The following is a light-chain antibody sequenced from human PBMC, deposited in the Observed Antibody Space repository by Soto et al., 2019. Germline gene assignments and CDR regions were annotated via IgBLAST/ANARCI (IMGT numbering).Light chain of an antibody. CDR3: QHYYSGT. CDR1: QSISSW. CDR2: DAS. Sequence: DIQMTQSPSTLSASVGDRVTITCRASQSISSWLAWYQQTPGKAPRLLMYDASNLESGVPSRFSGSGSGTEFSLTISSLQPDDFATYYCQHYYSGTFGQGTKVEIK. J-gene: IGKJ1*01. V-gene: IGKV1-5*01.